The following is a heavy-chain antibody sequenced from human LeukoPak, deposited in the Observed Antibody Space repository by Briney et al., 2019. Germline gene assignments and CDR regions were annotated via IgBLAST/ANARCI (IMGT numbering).Heavy chain of an antibody. CDR2: ISYDGSNK. CDR3: AKEGCSWYGGLDY. Sequence: AGGSLRLSCAASGFTFSSYGMHWVRQAPGKGLEWVAVISYDGSNKYYADSVKGRFTISRDNSKNTLYLQMNSLRAEDTAVYYCAKEGCSWYGGLDYWGQGTLVTVSS. V-gene: IGHV3-30*18. J-gene: IGHJ4*02. D-gene: IGHD6-13*01. CDR1: GFTFSSYG.